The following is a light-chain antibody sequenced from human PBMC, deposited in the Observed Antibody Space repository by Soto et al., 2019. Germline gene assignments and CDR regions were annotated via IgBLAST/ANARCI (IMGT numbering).Light chain of an antibody. J-gene: IGKJ4*01. CDR1: ESISNR. CDR2: GAS. Sequence: MTQSPSTLSASGGGRVTITCRASESISNRLAWYQHKPGQAPRLLISGASTGATGIPPRFRGSGSGTEFTLTVDTLQSEDIAIYYCQQYYHWPVTFGGGTKVDIK. CDR3: QQYYHWPVT. V-gene: IGKV3-15*01.